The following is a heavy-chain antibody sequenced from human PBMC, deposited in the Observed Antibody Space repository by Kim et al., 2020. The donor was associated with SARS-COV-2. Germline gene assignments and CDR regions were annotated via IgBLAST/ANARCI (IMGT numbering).Heavy chain of an antibody. J-gene: IGHJ4*02. CDR1: GGSISSYY. CDR3: ARIPHYYDSSGYYLVVGFDY. CDR2: IYYSGST. Sequence: SETLSLTCTVSGGSISSYYWGWIRQPPGKGLEWIGYIYYSGSTNYNPSLKSRVTISVDTSKNQFSLKLSSVTAADTAVYYCARIPHYYDSSGYYLVVGFDYWGQGTLVTVSS. V-gene: IGHV4-59*13. D-gene: IGHD3-22*01.